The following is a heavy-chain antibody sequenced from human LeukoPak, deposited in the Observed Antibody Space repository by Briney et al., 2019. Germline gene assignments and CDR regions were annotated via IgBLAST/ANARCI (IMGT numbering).Heavy chain of an antibody. CDR1: GGTFSSYA. CDR2: IIPIFGTA. D-gene: IGHD3-16*01. V-gene: IGHV1-69*13. CDR3: ARGELGTDAFDI. J-gene: IGHJ3*02. Sequence: ASVKVSCKASGGTFSSYAISWVRQAPGQGLEWMGGIIPIFGTANYAQKFQGRVTITADESTSTAYMEPSSLRAEDTAVYYCARGELGTDAFDIWGQGTMVTVSS.